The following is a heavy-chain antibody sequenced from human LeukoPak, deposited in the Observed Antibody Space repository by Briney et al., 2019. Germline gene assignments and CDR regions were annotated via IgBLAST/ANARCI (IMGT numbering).Heavy chain of an antibody. Sequence: GGSLRLSCAASGFTFSSYGMHWVRQAPGKGLEWVAVISYDGSNKYYADSVKGRFTISRDNSKNTLYLQMNSLRAEDTAVYYCAKDFSGFGHYYDSSGYAFDYWGQGTLVTVSS. CDR1: GFTFSSYG. D-gene: IGHD3-22*01. V-gene: IGHV3-30*18. J-gene: IGHJ4*02. CDR2: ISYDGSNK. CDR3: AKDFSGFGHYYDSSGYAFDY.